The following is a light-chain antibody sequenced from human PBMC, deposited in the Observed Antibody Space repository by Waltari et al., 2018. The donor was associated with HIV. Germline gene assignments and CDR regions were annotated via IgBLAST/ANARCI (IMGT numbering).Light chain of an antibody. CDR3: QQRSNWPHT. CDR2: DAS. V-gene: IGKV3-11*01. CDR1: ESISTF. Sequence: ETVLTQSPATLSVSLGERATLSCRASESISTFLSWYQQKPGQAPKVLISDASNRATGVPARFSGSGSGTDFTLTITSLEPEDVAVYYCQQRSNWPHTFGQGTKLEI. J-gene: IGKJ2*01.